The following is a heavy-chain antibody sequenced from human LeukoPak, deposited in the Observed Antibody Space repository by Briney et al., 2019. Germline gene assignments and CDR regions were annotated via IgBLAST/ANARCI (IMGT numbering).Heavy chain of an antibody. J-gene: IGHJ4*02. CDR2: ISGSGGST. D-gene: IGHD2-21*01. V-gene: IGHV3-23*01. CDR3: AKLKIVAGGYFDY. CDR1: GFTFSSYA. Sequence: GGSLRLSCAASGFTFSSYAMSWVRQAPGKGLEWVSAISGSGGSTYYADSVKGRFTISRDNSKNTLYLKMNSLRAEDTAVYYCAKLKIVAGGYFDYWGQGTLVTVSS.